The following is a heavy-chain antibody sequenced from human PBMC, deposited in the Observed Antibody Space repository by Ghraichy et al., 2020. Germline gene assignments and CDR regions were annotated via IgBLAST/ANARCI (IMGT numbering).Heavy chain of an antibody. V-gene: IGHV1-24*01. CDR1: GYTLTELS. D-gene: IGHD1-26*01. Sequence: ASVKVSCKVSGYTLTELSMHWVRQAPGKGLEWMGGFDPEDGETIYAQKFQGRVTMTEDTSTDTAYMELSSLRSEDTAVYYCATWGRRFWELPRLDYWGQGTLVTVSS. J-gene: IGHJ4*02. CDR3: ATWGRRFWELPRLDY. CDR2: FDPEDGET.